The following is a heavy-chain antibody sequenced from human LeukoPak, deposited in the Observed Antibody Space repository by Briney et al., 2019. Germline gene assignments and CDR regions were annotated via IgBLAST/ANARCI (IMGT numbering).Heavy chain of an antibody. CDR1: GVSVSSNSAA. J-gene: IGHJ6*03. V-gene: IGHV6-1*01. CDR3: AREGGHYYYIDV. Sequence: SQTLSLTCAISGVSVSSNSAAWHWIRQSPSRGLEWLGRTYYRDKWSSDYAVSMKRRISIKPDTSKNQFSLQLNSVTPEDTAVYFCAREGGHYYYIDVWGKGTTVTVSS. D-gene: IGHD3-16*01. CDR2: TYYRDKWSS.